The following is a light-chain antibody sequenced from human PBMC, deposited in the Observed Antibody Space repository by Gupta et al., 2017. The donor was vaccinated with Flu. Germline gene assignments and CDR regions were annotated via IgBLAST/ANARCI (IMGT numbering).Light chain of an antibody. V-gene: IGLV5-45*01. Sequence: QAVLTQPASLSASPGASASLTCTLRSGINVGTYTMYWYQQKPGSPPQYLLRYKSDSDKQQGSGVPSRFSGSKDASANAGILLISGLQSEDEADYYCMIWHNSAWVFGGGTKLSVL. CDR3: MIWHNSAWV. CDR1: SGINVGTYT. CDR2: YKSDSDK. J-gene: IGLJ3*02.